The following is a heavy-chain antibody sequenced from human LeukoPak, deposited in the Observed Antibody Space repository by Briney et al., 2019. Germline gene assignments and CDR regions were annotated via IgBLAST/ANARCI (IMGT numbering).Heavy chain of an antibody. CDR3: ARAPHTRYFDY. D-gene: IGHD5-18*01. Sequence: SETLSLTCTVSGYSISSGYYWSWIRQPPGKGLEWIGYIYYSGSTNYNPSLKSRVTISVDTSKNQFSLKLSSVTAADTAVYYCARAPHTRYFDYWGQGTLVTVSS. J-gene: IGHJ4*02. CDR2: IYYSGST. V-gene: IGHV4-38-2*02. CDR1: GYSISSGYY.